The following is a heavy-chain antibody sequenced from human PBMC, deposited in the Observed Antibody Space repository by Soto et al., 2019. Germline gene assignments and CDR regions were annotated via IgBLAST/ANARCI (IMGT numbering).Heavy chain of an antibody. CDR3: ARDGRPLDY. V-gene: IGHV3-48*02. J-gene: IGHJ4*02. CDR1: GFSFSSSS. Sequence: GGSLRLSCAASGFSFSSSSMSWVRQAPGKGLEWVSYISSISTTIDYADSVRGRFTVSRDNAKNSLYLQMNSLRDEDTAVYYCARDGRPLDYWGQGTLVTVSS. CDR2: ISSISTTI.